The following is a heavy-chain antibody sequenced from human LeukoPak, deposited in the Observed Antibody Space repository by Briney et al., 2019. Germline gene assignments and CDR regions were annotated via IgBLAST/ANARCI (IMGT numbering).Heavy chain of an antibody. CDR3: AKGKQVAGTVYFDY. Sequence: GGSLRLSCAASGFTFSSYGMQWVRQAPGKGLEWVAVISYDGSNKYYADSVKGRFTISRDNSKNTLYLQMNSLRAEDTAVYYCAKGKQVAGTVYFDYWGQGTLVTVSS. V-gene: IGHV3-30*18. J-gene: IGHJ4*02. CDR2: ISYDGSNK. D-gene: IGHD6-19*01. CDR1: GFTFSSYG.